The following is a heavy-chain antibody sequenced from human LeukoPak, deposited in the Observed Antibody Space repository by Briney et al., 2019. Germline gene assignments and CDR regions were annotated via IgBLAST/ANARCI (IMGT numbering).Heavy chain of an antibody. Sequence: GGSLRLSCAASGFTVSSNYMSWVRQAPGKGLEWVSVIYSGGSTYYADSVKGRFTISRDNSKNTLYLQMNSLRAEDTAVYYCARERRYYDSSGYYSSDAFDIWGQGTMVTVSS. CDR1: GFTVSSNY. CDR3: ARERRYYDSSGYYSSDAFDI. CDR2: IYSGGST. J-gene: IGHJ3*02. D-gene: IGHD3-22*01. V-gene: IGHV3-66*01.